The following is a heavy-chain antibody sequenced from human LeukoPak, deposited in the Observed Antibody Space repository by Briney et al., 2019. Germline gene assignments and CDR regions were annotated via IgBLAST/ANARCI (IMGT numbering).Heavy chain of an antibody. CDR3: ARARPDSSGWYQRPFDY. Sequence: ASVKVSCKASGYSCTSYFMHWVRQAPGQGLEWMGIINPSAGGIDYAQKFQGRITMTRDTSTSTVYMELRSLRSEDTAVYYCARARPDSSGWYQRPFDYWGQGTLVTVSS. J-gene: IGHJ4*02. D-gene: IGHD6-19*01. CDR1: GYSCTSYF. CDR2: INPSAGGI. V-gene: IGHV1-46*01.